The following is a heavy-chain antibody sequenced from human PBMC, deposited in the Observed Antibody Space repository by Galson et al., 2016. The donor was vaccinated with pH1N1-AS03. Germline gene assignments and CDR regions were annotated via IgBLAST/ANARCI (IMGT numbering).Heavy chain of an antibody. D-gene: IGHD2-21*01. CDR2: ISGSGNTI. CDR1: GFTFNNYG. CDR3: ARVVCGGDCDPLRGYFDL. V-gene: IGHV3-48*03. J-gene: IGHJ2*01. Sequence: SLRLSCAASGFTFNNYGVNWVRQAPGKGLEWLAYISGSGNTIFYADSVEGRFTISRDNAKDSVFLHMSTLKAEDTAVYYCARVVCGGDCDPLRGYFDLWGRGTVATVST.